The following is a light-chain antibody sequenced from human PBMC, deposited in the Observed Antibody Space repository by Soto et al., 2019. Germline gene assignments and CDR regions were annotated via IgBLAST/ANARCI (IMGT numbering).Light chain of an antibody. V-gene: IGLV1-40*01. CDR3: QSYDDSLSGYV. Sequence: QSVLTQPPSVSGAPGQRVTISCTGSSSNIGAGYDVHWYQQLPGTAPKLLIYGNNNRPSGVPDRFSGSKSGTSASLAITGLQAEDGADYYCQSYDDSLSGYVFGTGTKVTVL. CDR2: GNN. J-gene: IGLJ1*01. CDR1: SSNIGAGYD.